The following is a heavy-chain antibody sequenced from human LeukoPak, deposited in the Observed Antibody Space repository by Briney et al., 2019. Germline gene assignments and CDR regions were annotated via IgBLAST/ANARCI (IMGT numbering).Heavy chain of an antibody. CDR3: AKDRGYRDSGAFDI. CDR2: ISWNSGSI. D-gene: IGHD1-1*01. Sequence: GGSLRLSCAASGFTFTDYYMSWVRQAPGKGLEWVSGISWNSGSIGYADSVKGRFTISRDNAKNSLYLQMNSLRAEDMALYYCAKDRGYRDSGAFDIWGQGTMVTVSS. J-gene: IGHJ3*02. V-gene: IGHV3-9*03. CDR1: GFTFTDYY.